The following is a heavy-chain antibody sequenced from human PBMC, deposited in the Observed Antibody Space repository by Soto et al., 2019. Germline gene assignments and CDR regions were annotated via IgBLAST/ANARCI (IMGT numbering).Heavy chain of an antibody. D-gene: IGHD2-15*01. CDR1: GYTFTNYW. J-gene: IGHJ4*02. Sequence: LGESLKISCKTSGYTFTNYWIGWVRQMPGKGLQWLGIIQPGDSDIRYNPSFEDKITISADKSIDTAYLQWHSLEAADTATYYCARRVESTNLYIVDISLDFCGQATPVTVSS. CDR2: IQPGDSDI. V-gene: IGHV5-51*01. CDR3: ARRVESTNLYIVDISLDF.